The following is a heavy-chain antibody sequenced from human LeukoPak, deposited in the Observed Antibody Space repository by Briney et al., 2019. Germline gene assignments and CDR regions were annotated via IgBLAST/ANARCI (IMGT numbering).Heavy chain of an antibody. Sequence: ASVKVSCKASGGTFSSYAISWVRQAPGQGLEWMGGIIPIFGTANYAQKFQGRVTTTADESTSTAYMELSSLRSEDTAVYYCARGRTDSGDYVWFDPWGRGTLVTVSS. V-gene: IGHV1-69*01. CDR3: ARGRTDSGDYVWFDP. CDR2: IIPIFGTA. D-gene: IGHD4-17*01. CDR1: GGTFSSYA. J-gene: IGHJ5*02.